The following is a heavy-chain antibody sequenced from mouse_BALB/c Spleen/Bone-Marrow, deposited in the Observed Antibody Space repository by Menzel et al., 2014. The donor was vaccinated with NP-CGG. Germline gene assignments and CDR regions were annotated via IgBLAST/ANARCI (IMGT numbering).Heavy chain of an antibody. J-gene: IGHJ2*01. CDR3: ARRGYGYLDY. CDR2: IFPGTVTP. CDR1: GHTFTSYW. D-gene: IGHD2-10*02. V-gene: IGHV1S132*01. Sequence: QVQLQQSGAELVKPGASVKLSCKTSGHTFTSYWIQWVKQRPGQGLGWIGEIFPGTVTPYYNEKFKGKATLTIDTSSSTASMQLSSLTSEDSAVYFCARRGYGYLDYWGQGTTLTVSS.